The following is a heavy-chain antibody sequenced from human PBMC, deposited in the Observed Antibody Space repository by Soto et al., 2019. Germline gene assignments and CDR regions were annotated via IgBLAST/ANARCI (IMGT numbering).Heavy chain of an antibody. Sequence: SVKVSCKASGGIFNTYALSWVRQAPGQGLEWMGGIIPIFGTANYAQKFQGSVTITADESTNTTYMELSSLRSDDTAVYYCTRGKGMSHSWYADSWGQGTRVTVSS. V-gene: IGHV1-69*13. CDR2: IIPIFGTA. CDR1: GGIFNTYA. CDR3: TRGKGMSHSWYADS. J-gene: IGHJ5*02. D-gene: IGHD6-13*01.